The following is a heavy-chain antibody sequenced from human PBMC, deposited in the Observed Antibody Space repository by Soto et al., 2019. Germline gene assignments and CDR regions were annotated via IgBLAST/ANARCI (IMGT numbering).Heavy chain of an antibody. J-gene: IGHJ4*02. CDR2: FNHKNGNT. Sequence: VASVKVSCKASCCTFTNYGINWLRQARGQGIEWMGWFNHKNGNTNYARTFEGRLTFTTDTSTSKALMELSNERSDDTAFDCCAIVNFGERIDSWGQGTLVTVSS. D-gene: IGHD3-10*01. V-gene: IGHV1-18*01. CDR1: CCTFTNYG. CDR3: AIVNFGERIDS.